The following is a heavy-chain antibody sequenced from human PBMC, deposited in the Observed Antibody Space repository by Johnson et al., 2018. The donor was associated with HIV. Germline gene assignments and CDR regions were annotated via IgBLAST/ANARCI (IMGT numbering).Heavy chain of an antibody. Sequence: QVQLVESGGGVVQPGGSLRLSCAASGFTFSSYGMHWVRQAPCKGLEWVAFIRYDGSNKYYADSVKGRFTISRDNSKNTLYLQMNSLRAEDTAGYYCARSKDCSGGSCPDGFDIWGQGTMVIVS. CDR3: ARSKDCSGGSCPDGFDI. CDR1: GFTFSSYG. J-gene: IGHJ3*02. V-gene: IGHV3-30*02. D-gene: IGHD2-15*01. CDR2: IRYDGSNK.